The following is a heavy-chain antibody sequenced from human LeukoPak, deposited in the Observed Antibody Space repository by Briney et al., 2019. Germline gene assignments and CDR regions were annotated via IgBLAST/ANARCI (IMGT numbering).Heavy chain of an antibody. J-gene: IGHJ2*01. Sequence: PSETLSLTCTVSGGSVSSYYWSWIRQPPGKGLEWIGYIYYSGSTNYNPSLKSRVTISVDTSKNQFSLKLSSVTAADTAVYYCARDGMRYFDWRSPYWYFDLWGRGTLVTVSS. CDR3: ARDGMRYFDWRSPYWYFDL. CDR1: GGSVSSYY. D-gene: IGHD3-9*01. V-gene: IGHV4-59*02. CDR2: IYYSGST.